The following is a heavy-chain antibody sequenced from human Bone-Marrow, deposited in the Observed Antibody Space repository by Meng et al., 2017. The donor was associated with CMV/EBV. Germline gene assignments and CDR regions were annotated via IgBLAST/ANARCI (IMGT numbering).Heavy chain of an antibody. J-gene: IGHJ4*02. D-gene: IGHD3-3*01. CDR2: ISSSSSYI. V-gene: IGHV3-21*01. CDR3: ARDSPYYDFWSGYYPISE. CDR1: GFTFSSYS. Sequence: GGSLRLSCAASGFTFSSYSMNWVRQAPGKGLEWVSSISSSSSYIYYADSVKGRFTISRDNAKNSLYLQMNSLRAEDTAVYYCARDSPYYDFWSGYYPISEWGQGTLVTVSS.